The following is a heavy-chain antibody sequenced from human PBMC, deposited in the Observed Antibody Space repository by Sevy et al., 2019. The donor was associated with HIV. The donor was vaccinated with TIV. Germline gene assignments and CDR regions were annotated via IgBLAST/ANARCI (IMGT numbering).Heavy chain of an antibody. J-gene: IGHJ6*02. CDR2: INPKSGAT. V-gene: IGHV1-2*02. Sequence: ASVKVSCKASGYSFSDSGYYVHWVRQAPGQGLEWMGWINPKSGATKYAQKFQGRVTMTRDTSVSTANMELTRLTSDDTAVYYCARESYDFWTGRVDYDYGMDVWGQGTTVTVSS. CDR3: ARESYDFWTGRVDYDYGMDV. CDR1: GYSFSDSGYY. D-gene: IGHD3-3*01.